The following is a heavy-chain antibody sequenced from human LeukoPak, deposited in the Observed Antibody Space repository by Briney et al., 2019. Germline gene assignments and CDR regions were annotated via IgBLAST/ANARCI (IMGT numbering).Heavy chain of an antibody. CDR2: INHSGST. J-gene: IGHJ4*02. Sequence: SGTLSLTCAVYGGSFSGYYWSWIRPPPGKGLEWIGEINHSGSTNYNPSLKSRVTISVDTSKNQFSLKLSSVTAADTAVYYCASGNHFFDYWGQGTLVTVSS. V-gene: IGHV4-34*01. CDR1: GGSFSGYY. CDR3: ASGNHFFDY.